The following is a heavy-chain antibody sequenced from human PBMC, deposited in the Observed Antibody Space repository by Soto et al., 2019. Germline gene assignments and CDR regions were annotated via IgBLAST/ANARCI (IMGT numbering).Heavy chain of an antibody. V-gene: IGHV4-34*01. CDR1: GGSFSGYY. CDR3: ARVSAYCGGDCYWAFDI. J-gene: IGHJ3*02. D-gene: IGHD2-21*02. CDR2: INHSGST. Sequence: SENLSLTCAVYGGSFSGYYWSWIRQPPGKGLEWIGEINHSGSTNYNPSLKSRVTISVDTSKNQFSLKLSSVTAADTAVYYCARVSAYCGGDCYWAFDIWGQGTMVTVSS.